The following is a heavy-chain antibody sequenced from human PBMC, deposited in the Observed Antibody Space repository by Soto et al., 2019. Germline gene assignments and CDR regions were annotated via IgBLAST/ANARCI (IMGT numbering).Heavy chain of an antibody. V-gene: IGHV4-38-2*01. CDR1: GYSISSGYY. CDR2: IYHSGST. Sequence: PETLFLTCAVSGYSISSGYYWGWIRQPPGKGMEWIGSIYHSGSTYYNPSLKSRVTISVDTSKNQFSLKLSSVTAADTAVYYCARGAPAVAVNLPFDYWGRGTLVTVSS. J-gene: IGHJ4*02. CDR3: ARGAPAVAVNLPFDY. D-gene: IGHD6-19*01.